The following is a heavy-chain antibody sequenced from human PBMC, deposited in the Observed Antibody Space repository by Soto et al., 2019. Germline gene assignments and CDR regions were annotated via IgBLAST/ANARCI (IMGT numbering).Heavy chain of an antibody. CDR3: AEDLTNICRTVLGSYSYYYGLDV. CDR1: GFSSSRYE. D-gene: IGHD3-10*01. CDR2: VSVSGDII. V-gene: IGHV3-48*03. J-gene: IGHJ6*02. Sequence: AESLRLSCVASGFSSSRYELNWVRQAQGKGMGWVAYVSVSGDIIHCVDSVRGLFTISRDSTKNSLYLQMNSLIAEDTGVYYSAEDLTNICRTVLGSYSYYYGLDVWGQGTTVTVSS.